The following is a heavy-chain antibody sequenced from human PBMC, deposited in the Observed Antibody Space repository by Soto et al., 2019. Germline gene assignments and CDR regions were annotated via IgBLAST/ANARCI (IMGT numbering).Heavy chain of an antibody. J-gene: IGHJ6*03. CDR2: IYYSGST. D-gene: IGHD2-15*01. CDR3: ARDLSGSYHMDV. V-gene: IGHV4-4*02. Sequence: GKGLEWIGEIYYSGSTNYNPSLKSRVTISVDTSKNQFSLKLSSVTAADTAVYYCARDLSGSYHMDVWGKGTTVTVSS.